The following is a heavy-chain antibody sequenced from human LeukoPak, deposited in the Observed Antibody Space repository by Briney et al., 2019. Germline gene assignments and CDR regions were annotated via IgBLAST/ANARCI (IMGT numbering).Heavy chain of an antibody. V-gene: IGHV1-18*01. CDR2: ISAYNGNT. J-gene: IGHJ5*02. CDR3: ARVLGIVIVPAARAKWFDP. D-gene: IGHD2-2*01. CDR1: GYTFTSYG. Sequence: ASVKVSCKASGYTFTSYGISWVRQAPGQGLEWMGWISAYNGNTNYAQKLQGRVTMTTDTSTSTAYMELRSLRSDDTAVYYCARVLGIVIVPAARAKWFDPWGQGTLVTVSS.